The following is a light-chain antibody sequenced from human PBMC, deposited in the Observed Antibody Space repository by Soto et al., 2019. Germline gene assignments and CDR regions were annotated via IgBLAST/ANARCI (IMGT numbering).Light chain of an antibody. CDR1: QGINRA. CDR3: QQSKSYPRT. Sequence: AIQLTQSPSSLSASAGDRVTITCRASQGINRALAWYQQKPGKAPKVLIYDASRLESGVPSRFSGSGSGTDFTLTISSLQPEDFATYYCQQSKSYPRTFGQGTKLEIK. J-gene: IGKJ2*01. CDR2: DAS. V-gene: IGKV1-13*02.